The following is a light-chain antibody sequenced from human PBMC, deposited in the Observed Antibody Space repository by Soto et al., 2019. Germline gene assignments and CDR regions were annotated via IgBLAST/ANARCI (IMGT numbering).Light chain of an antibody. V-gene: IGLV2-14*01. CDR2: DVT. CDR3: TSYTGSSTTV. CDR1: SSDVGGYNS. J-gene: IGLJ1*01. Sequence: QSALTQPPSVSGSPGQSITISCTGTSSDVGGYNSVSWYQQYPGKAPKLIIFDVTDRPSGISTRFSGSKSGNTASLTISGLQAEDEAVYYCTSYTGSSTTVFGTGTKVTVL.